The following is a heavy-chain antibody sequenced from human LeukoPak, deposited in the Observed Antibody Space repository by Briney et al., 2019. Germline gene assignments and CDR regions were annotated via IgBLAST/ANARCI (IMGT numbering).Heavy chain of an antibody. CDR1: GYSFTSYW. Sequence: GESLKISCKGSGYSFTSYWIGWVRQMPGKGLEWMGIIYPGDSDTRYSPSFQGQVTISADKSISTAYLQWSSLKASDTSTYYCARRGGDYYDSSAGGAFDIWGQGTMVTVSS. V-gene: IGHV5-51*01. CDR2: IYPGDSDT. J-gene: IGHJ3*02. CDR3: ARRGGDYYDSSAGGAFDI. D-gene: IGHD3-22*01.